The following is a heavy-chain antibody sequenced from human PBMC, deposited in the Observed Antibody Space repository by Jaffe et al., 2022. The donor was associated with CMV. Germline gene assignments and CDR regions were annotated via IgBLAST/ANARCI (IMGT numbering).Heavy chain of an antibody. V-gene: IGHV3-23*01. CDR2: ISGSGGST. CDR1: GFTFSSYA. CDR3: AKGEGQNSGSYSYYYYGMDV. Sequence: EVQLLESGGGLVQPGGSLRLSCAASGFTFSSYAMSWVRQAPGKGLEWVSAISGSGGSTYYADSVKGRFTISRDNSKNTLYLQMNSLRAEDTAVYYCAKGEGQNSGSYSYYYYGMDVWGQGTTVTVSS. D-gene: IGHD1-26*01. J-gene: IGHJ6*02.